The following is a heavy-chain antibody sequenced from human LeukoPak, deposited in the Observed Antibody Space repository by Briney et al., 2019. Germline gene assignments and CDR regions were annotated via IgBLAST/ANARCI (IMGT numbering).Heavy chain of an antibody. J-gene: IGHJ3*02. D-gene: IGHD3-22*01. CDR1: GGSISSYY. V-gene: IGHV4-59*01. CDR3: ARGHYYDSSGYYRPRAFDI. Sequence: SETLSLTCTVSGGSISSYYWSWIWQPPGKGLEWIGYIYYSGSTNYNPSLKSRVTISVDTSKNQFSLKLSSVTAADTAVYYCARGHYYDSSGYYRPRAFDIWGQGTMVTVSS. CDR2: IYYSGST.